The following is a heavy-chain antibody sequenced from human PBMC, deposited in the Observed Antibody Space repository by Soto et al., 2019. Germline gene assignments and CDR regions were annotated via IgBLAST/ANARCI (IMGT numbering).Heavy chain of an antibody. D-gene: IGHD4-17*01. CDR1: GFTFSSYG. CDR2: ISYDGSNK. Sequence: GGSLRLSCAASGFTFSSYGMHWVRQAPGKGLEWVAVISYDGSNKYYADSVKGRFTISRDNSKNTLYLQMNSLRAEDTAVYYCAKDLHYGDPTGDYFDYWGQGTLVTVSS. CDR3: AKDLHYGDPTGDYFDY. J-gene: IGHJ4*02. V-gene: IGHV3-30*18.